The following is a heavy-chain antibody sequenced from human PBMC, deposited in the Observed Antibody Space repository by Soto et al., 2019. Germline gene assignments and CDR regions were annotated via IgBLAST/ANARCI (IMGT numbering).Heavy chain of an antibody. D-gene: IGHD6-19*01. CDR3: ARKPRYSSGGFHFDY. CDR2: IWPDDSDT. CDR1: GYSFTSYS. Sequence: GESLKISCRGSGYSFTSYSIGWVRQMPGQGLEWMGIIWPDDSDTRYSPSFQGQVTISADKSIGTAYLQWSSLKASDIAIYYCARKPRYSSGGFHFDYWGQGTLVTVSS. J-gene: IGHJ4*02. V-gene: IGHV5-51*01.